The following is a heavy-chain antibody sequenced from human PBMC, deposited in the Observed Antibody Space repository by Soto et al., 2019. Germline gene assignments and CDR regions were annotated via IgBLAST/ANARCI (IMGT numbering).Heavy chain of an antibody. CDR2: IIPILGIA. D-gene: IGHD1-1*01. J-gene: IGHJ4*02. V-gene: IGHV1-69*08. CDR1: GGTFSSYT. CDR3: ARDPASTGTTVTFDY. Sequence: QVQLVQSGAEVKKPGSSVKVSCKASGGTFSSYTISWVRQAPGQGLEWMGRIIPILGIANYAQKFQGRVTITADKSTSTAYMELSSLRSEDTAVYYCARDPASTGTTVTFDYWGQGTLVTVSS.